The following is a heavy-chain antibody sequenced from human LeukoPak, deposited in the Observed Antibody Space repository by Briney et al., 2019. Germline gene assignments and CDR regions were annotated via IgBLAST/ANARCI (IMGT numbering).Heavy chain of an antibody. CDR3: ARRVATDFHFDY. CDR2: IYSGGNT. Sequence: GGSLRLSCAASGFTVSSNYMSWVRQAPGKGLEWVSVIYSGGNTYYADSVKGRFTISRDNSKNTLYLQMNSLRAEDTAVYYCARRVATDFHFDYWGQGTLVTVSS. CDR1: GFTVSSNY. D-gene: IGHD5-12*01. J-gene: IGHJ4*02. V-gene: IGHV3-66*04.